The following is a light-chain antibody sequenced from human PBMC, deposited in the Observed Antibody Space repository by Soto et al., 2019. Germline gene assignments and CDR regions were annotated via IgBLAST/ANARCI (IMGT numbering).Light chain of an antibody. CDR2: EVT. CDR1: SSDVGAYDR. J-gene: IGLJ3*02. Sequence: QSALTQPASVSGSPGQSISISCTGTSSDVGAYDRVSWYQHHPGKAPKLLIYEVTNRPSGVSTRFSGSKSANTASLTISVLQPEDEASYYCASYTRVDSWVFGGGTKLTVL. CDR3: ASYTRVDSWV. V-gene: IGLV2-14*01.